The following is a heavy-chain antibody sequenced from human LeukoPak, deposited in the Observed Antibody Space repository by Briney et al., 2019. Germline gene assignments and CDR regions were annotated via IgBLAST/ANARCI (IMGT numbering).Heavy chain of an antibody. CDR2: VYYSGST. CDR3: ARAILSGYPDS. J-gene: IGHJ4*02. D-gene: IGHD3-3*01. CDR1: GGSISSYY. V-gene: IGHV4-59*01. Sequence: SETLSLTCTVSGGSISSYYWSWIRQPPGKGLEWIGYVYYSGSTNYNPSLKSRVTISLDTSKNQFSLKLSSVTAADTAVYYCARAILSGYPDSWGQGTLVIVFS.